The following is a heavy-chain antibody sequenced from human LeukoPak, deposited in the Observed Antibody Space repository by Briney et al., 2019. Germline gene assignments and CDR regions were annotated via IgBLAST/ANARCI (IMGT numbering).Heavy chain of an antibody. CDR1: GGSISSYY. D-gene: IGHD6-13*01. J-gene: IGHJ5*02. V-gene: IGHV4-59*01. CDR3: ARDTYSGSWSRYNWFDP. CDR2: IYYSGST. Sequence: SETLSLTCTVSGGSISSYYWSWIRQPPGKGLEWIGYIYYSGSTNYNPSLKSRVTISVDTSKNQFSLKLSSVTAADTAVYYCARDTYSGSWSRYNWFDPWGQGTLVTVSS.